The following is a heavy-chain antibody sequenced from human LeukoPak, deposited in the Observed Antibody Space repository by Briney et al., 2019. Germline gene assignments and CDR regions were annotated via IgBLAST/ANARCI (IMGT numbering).Heavy chain of an antibody. D-gene: IGHD5-18*01. J-gene: IGHJ4*02. CDR1: GYTFTGYY. Sequence: ASVKVSCKASGYTFTGYYIHWVRQAPGQGLEWMGWIYPHSGGTDYAQKFQGRVTMTRDTSISTAYMELSRLRSDDTAVYYCARVQANVDTAMDGDYWGQGTLVTVSS. CDR2: IYPHSGGT. CDR3: ARVQANVDTAMDGDY. V-gene: IGHV1-2*02.